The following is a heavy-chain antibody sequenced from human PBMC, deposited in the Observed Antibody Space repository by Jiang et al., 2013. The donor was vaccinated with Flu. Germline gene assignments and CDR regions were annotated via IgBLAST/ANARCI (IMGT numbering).Heavy chain of an antibody. V-gene: IGHV4-59*13. CDR1: GGSIKTFS. J-gene: IGHJ6*02. Sequence: LLKPSETLSLTCTVSGGSIKTFSWSWVRQTPGMTLEWIGCFSYSGTTTYNPSLKSRVAISVDTSKNQFSLNLNSVTAADTAVYYCARHPVALSGLDVWGQGTPLTVSS. CDR2: FSYSGTT. CDR3: ARHPVALSGLDV.